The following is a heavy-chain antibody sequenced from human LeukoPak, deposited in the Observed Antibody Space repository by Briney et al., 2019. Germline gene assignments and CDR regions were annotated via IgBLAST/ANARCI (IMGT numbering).Heavy chain of an antibody. CDR3: AIGYYDGSGQRVPVPNDY. CDR1: GYTFTAYY. J-gene: IGHJ4*02. Sequence: GASVKVSCKASGYTFTAYYMHWVRQAPGQGLEWMGWMNPNRGGTNYAQKFQGRVTMTRDTSINTAYMELSRLTSDDTAVYYCAIGYYDGSGQRVPVPNDYWGQGTLVTVSS. V-gene: IGHV1-2*02. D-gene: IGHD3-22*01. CDR2: MNPNRGGT.